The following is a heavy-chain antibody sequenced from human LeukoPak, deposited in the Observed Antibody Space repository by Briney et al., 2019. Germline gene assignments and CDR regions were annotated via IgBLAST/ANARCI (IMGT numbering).Heavy chain of an antibody. D-gene: IGHD5-18*01. Sequence: GGSPRLSCAASGFTVEDYWKRWVRPAPGKGAEWVANIKQDGSVEHYLDSVKGRFTISRDNAKNSLILQMNSLRAEDTAVYYCARWAGVTDYWGQGTLVTVSS. V-gene: IGHV3-7*02. CDR1: GFTVEDYW. J-gene: IGHJ4*02. CDR3: ARWAGVTDY. CDR2: IKQDGSVE.